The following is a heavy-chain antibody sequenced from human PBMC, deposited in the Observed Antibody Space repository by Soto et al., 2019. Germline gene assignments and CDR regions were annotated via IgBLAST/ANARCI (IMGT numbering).Heavy chain of an antibody. CDR2: VYYSGST. CDR3: ARRYGSCFDY. J-gene: IGHJ4*02. CDR1: GGSISRYY. V-gene: IGHV4-59*08. Sequence: PSATLSLTCTVSGGSISRYYWIRIRQPPGKGLEWIGDVYYSGSTNYNPSLKSRVTISVDTSKNQFSLKLSSVTPADTAVYYCARRYGSCFDYWGQGTLVTVSS. D-gene: IGHD5-18*01.